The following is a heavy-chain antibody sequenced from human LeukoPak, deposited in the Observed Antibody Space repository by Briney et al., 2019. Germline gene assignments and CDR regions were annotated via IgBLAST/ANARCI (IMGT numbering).Heavy chain of an antibody. Sequence: SETLSLTCTVSGGSVSSSYYWGWIRQPPGKGLEWIGSICSGGNICSNPSLESRVTISVDSSRSHFFLQLTSVTAADTAVYFCARDGPWKSDYWGQGTLVTVSS. CDR1: GGSVSSSYY. CDR3: ARDGPWKSDY. V-gene: IGHV4-39*02. CDR2: ICSGGNI. D-gene: IGHD1-1*01. J-gene: IGHJ4*02.